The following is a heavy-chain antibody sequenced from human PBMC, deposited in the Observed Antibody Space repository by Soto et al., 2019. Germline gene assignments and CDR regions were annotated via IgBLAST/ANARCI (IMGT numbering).Heavy chain of an antibody. J-gene: IGHJ1*01. Sequence: PWGSLRLSCAASGFTFDDYAMHWVRQAPGKGLEWVSGISWNSGSIGYADSVKGRFTISGDNAKNSLYLQMNSLRAEDTALYYCAKGPQRELPPREYFQHWGQGTLVTVS. CDR1: GFTFDDYA. V-gene: IGHV3-9*01. CDR2: ISWNSGSI. CDR3: AKGPQRELPPREYFQH. D-gene: IGHD1-26*01.